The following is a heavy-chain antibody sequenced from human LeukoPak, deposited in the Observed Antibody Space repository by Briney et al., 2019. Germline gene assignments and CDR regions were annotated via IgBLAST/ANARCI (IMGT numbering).Heavy chain of an antibody. J-gene: IGHJ4*02. CDR2: IWYDGSNK. D-gene: IGHD6-13*01. CDR3: ARDLSYGSSWNYFDY. CDR1: GFTFSSYG. Sequence: PGRSLRLSCAASGFTFSSYGMHWVRQAPGKGLEWVAVIWYDGSNKYYADSVKGRFTISRDNSKNTLYLQMNSLRAEDTAVYYCARDLSYGSSWNYFDYWGQGTLVTVSS. V-gene: IGHV3-33*01.